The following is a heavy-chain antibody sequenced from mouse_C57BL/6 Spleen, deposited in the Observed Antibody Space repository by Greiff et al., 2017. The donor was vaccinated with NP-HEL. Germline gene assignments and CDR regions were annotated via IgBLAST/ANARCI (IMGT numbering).Heavy chain of an antibody. CDR3: ARSHYSNYYFDY. D-gene: IGHD2-5*01. J-gene: IGHJ2*01. Sequence: VQLQQSGPELVKPGSSVKISCKASGYSFTGYYMNWVKQSPEKSLEWIGEINPSTGGTTYNQKFKAKATLTVDKSSSTAYMQLKSLTSEDSAVYYCARSHYSNYYFDYWGQGTTLTVSS. V-gene: IGHV1-42*01. CDR2: INPSTGGT. CDR1: GYSFTGYY.